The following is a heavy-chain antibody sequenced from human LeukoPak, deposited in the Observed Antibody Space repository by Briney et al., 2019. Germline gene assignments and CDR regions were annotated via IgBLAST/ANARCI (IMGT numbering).Heavy chain of an antibody. V-gene: IGHV3-7*01. D-gene: IGHD3-22*01. CDR3: AREDSSGYYSH. CDR2: IKQDGSEK. Sequence: GGSLRPSCAASRFTFSSYSMNWIRQAPGKGLEWVANIKQDGSEKYYVDSVKGRFTISRDNAKNSLYLQMNSLRAEDTAVYYCAREDSSGYYSHWGQGTLVTVSS. J-gene: IGHJ4*02. CDR1: RFTFSSYS.